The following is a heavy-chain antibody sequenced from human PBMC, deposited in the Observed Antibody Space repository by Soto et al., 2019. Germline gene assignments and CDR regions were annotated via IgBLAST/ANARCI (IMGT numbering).Heavy chain of an antibody. V-gene: IGHV4-30-4*01. D-gene: IGHD2-21*02. CDR3: AREDDGGDRDYYGLDV. Sequence: QVHLQESGPGLVKPSQTLSLTCTVSGGSIKVEHYHGSWIRKTPRKGLKWIGNIHYTGRISYNPALQSRPTISVNTSKNQFSLKLTSVTAADTAVYFCAREDDGGDRDYYGLDVWGQGTTVTVSS. CDR2: IHYTGRI. CDR1: GGSIKVEHYH. J-gene: IGHJ6*02.